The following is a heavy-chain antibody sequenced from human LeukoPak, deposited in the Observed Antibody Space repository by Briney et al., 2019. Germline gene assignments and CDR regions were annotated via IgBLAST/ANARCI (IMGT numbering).Heavy chain of an antibody. V-gene: IGHV3-21*01. J-gene: IGHJ3*02. CDR2: ISRSSAYI. CDR3: ASFPPYMVRTDAFDI. CDR1: GFTLSSYS. D-gene: IGHD3-10*01. Sequence: GGSLRLSCAASGFTLSSYSMNWVRQAPGEGLEWVSSISRSSAYIYYADSVKGRFTISRDKAKNSLYLQMNSLRAEDTAVYYCASFPPYMVRTDAFDIWGQGTMVTVSS.